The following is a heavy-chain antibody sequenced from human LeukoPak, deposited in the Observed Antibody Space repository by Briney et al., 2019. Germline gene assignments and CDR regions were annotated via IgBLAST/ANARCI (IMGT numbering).Heavy chain of an antibody. CDR2: ISPSGGST. CDR1: GYTFTSYY. D-gene: IGHD6-13*01. CDR3: ARGARYSSSWSYFDY. Sequence: ASVNVSCKTSGYTFTSYYIHWVRQAPGQGLEWMGIISPSGGSTSYAQRFQGRVTMTRDTSTSTVYMELSSLRSEDTAVYYCARGARYSSSWSYFDYWGQGTLVTVSS. V-gene: IGHV1-46*01. J-gene: IGHJ4*02.